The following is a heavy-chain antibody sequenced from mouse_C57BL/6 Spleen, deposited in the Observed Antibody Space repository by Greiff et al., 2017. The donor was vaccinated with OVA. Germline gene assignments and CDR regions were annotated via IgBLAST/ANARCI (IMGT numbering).Heavy chain of an antibody. CDR2: INPNNGGT. Sequence: EVKLQESGPELVKPGASVKIPCKASGYTFTDYNMDWVKQSHGKSLEWIGDINPNNGGTIYNQKFKGKATLTVDKSSSTAYMELRSLTSEDTAVYYCARRGEIYYGYDEAWFAYWGQGTLVTVSA. J-gene: IGHJ3*01. CDR1: GYTFTDYN. D-gene: IGHD2-2*01. CDR3: ARRGEIYYGYDEAWFAY. V-gene: IGHV1-18*01.